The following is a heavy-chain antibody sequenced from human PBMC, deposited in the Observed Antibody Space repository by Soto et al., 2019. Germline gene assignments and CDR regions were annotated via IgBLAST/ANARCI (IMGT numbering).Heavy chain of an antibody. D-gene: IGHD4-4*01. CDR1: GGSISSYY. CDR2: IYTSGST. V-gene: IGHV4-4*07. CDR3: ARDLRYSNYEYWFDP. Sequence: QVQLQESGPGLVKPSETLSPTCTVSGGSISSYYWSWIRQPAGKGLEWIGRIYTSGSTNYNPSLKSRVTMSVDTSKNQFSLKLSSVTAADTAVYYCARDLRYSNYEYWFDPWGQGTLVTVSS. J-gene: IGHJ5*02.